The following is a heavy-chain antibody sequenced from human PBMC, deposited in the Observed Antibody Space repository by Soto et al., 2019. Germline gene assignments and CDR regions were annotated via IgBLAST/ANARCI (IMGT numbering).Heavy chain of an antibody. J-gene: IGHJ5*02. D-gene: IGHD3-10*01. CDR3: ARDYMVRGVMRWFDP. V-gene: IGHV4-4*02. Sequence: QVQLQESGPGLVKPSGTLSLTCAVSGGSISSSNWWSWVRQPPGKGLEWIGEIYHSGSTNYNPSLMSRVTISVDKSKNQFSPTLSSVTAADTAVYYCARDYMVRGVMRWFDPWGQGTLVTVSS. CDR1: GGSISSSNW. CDR2: IYHSGST.